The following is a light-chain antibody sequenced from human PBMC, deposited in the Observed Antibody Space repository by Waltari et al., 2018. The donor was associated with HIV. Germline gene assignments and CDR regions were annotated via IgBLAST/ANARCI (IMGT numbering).Light chain of an antibody. CDR3: QSYDSSNHVV. CDR1: SGSIASNF. Sequence: NFMLTQAHSVSESPGKTVTISCTRSSGSIASNFVQWYQQRPGSASTIVIYEDKERPSGVPDRFSGSIDSSSNSASLTISGLKTEDEADYYCQSYDSSNHVVFGGGTKLTVL. J-gene: IGLJ2*01. CDR2: EDK. V-gene: IGLV6-57*03.